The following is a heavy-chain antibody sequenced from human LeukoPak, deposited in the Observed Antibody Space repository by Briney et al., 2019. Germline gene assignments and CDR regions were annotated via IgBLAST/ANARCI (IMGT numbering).Heavy chain of an antibody. D-gene: IGHD3-22*01. Sequence: ASVKVSCKASGYTFTGYYMHWVRQAPGQGLEWMGWINPNSGGTNYAQKFQGRVTMTRDTSISTAYMELSRLRSDDTAVYYCARGTDYYDSSGYYTDYWGQGTLVTVFS. CDR2: INPNSGGT. CDR1: GYTFTGYY. V-gene: IGHV1-2*02. CDR3: ARGTDYYDSSGYYTDY. J-gene: IGHJ4*02.